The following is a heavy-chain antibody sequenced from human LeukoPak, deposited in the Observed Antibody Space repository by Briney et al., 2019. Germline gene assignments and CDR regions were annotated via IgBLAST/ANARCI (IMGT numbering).Heavy chain of an antibody. D-gene: IGHD4-17*01. CDR1: GFTFSDYA. CDR3: AKDLDYGDYASGY. J-gene: IGHJ4*02. Sequence: PGRSLRLSCATSGFTFSDYAMHWVRQAPGKGLEWVSAISGSGGSTYYADSVKGRFTISRDNSKNTLYLQMNSLRAEDTAVYYCAKDLDYGDYASGYWGQGTLVTVSS. V-gene: IGHV3-23*01. CDR2: ISGSGGST.